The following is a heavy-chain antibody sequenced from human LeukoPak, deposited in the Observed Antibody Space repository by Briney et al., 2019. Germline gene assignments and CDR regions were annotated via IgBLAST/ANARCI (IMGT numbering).Heavy chain of an antibody. CDR2: MYYSGST. CDR1: GASISSYY. Sequence: PSETLSLTCTVSGASISSYYWSWIRQPPGKGLEWIGYMYYSGSTNYNPSLKSRVTISVDTSKNQFSLKLSSVTAADTAVYYCARTFLRDAFDIWGQGTMVTVSS. CDR3: ARTFLRDAFDI. J-gene: IGHJ3*02. V-gene: IGHV4-59*01.